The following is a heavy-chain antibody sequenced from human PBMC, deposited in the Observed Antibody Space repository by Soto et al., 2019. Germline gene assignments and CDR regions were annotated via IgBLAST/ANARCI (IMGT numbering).Heavy chain of an antibody. Sequence: PGGSLRLSCAASGFTFSSYAMSWVRQAPGKGLEWVSAISGSGGSTYYADSVKGRFTISRDNSKNTLYLQMNSLRAEDTAVYYCAKEYYYDSSGYYGNWFDPWGQGTLVTVSS. CDR3: AKEYYYDSSGYYGNWFDP. CDR2: ISGSGGST. V-gene: IGHV3-23*01. J-gene: IGHJ5*02. CDR1: GFTFSSYA. D-gene: IGHD3-22*01.